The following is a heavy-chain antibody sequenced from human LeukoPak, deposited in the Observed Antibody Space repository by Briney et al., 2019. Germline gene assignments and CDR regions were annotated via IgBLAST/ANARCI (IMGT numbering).Heavy chain of an antibody. V-gene: IGHV4-34*01. CDR3: ARGEDGDYYFQH. J-gene: IGHJ1*01. Sequence: PSETLSLTCAVYGGSFSGYYWSWIRQPPGKGLEWIGEINRSGSTNYNPSLKSRVTISVDTSKNQFSLKLSSVTAADTAVFYCARGEDGDYYFQHWGQGTLVTVS. CDR1: GGSFSGYY. D-gene: IGHD4-17*01. CDR2: INRSGST.